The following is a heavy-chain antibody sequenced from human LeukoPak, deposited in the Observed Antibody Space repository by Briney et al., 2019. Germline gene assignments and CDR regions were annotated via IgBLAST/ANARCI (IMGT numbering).Heavy chain of an antibody. CDR1: GFTFSNSA. J-gene: IGHJ4*02. Sequence: PGGSLRLSCAASGFTFSNSAMTWVRQAPGKGLEWVSSIGSGGSSYYAGSVKGRFTISRDNSKNTLYLQMNSLRAEDTAIFYCVKGVTMVRGSREFDFWGQGTLVTVSS. D-gene: IGHD3-10*01. CDR2: IGSGGSS. V-gene: IGHV3-23*01. CDR3: VKGVTMVRGSREFDF.